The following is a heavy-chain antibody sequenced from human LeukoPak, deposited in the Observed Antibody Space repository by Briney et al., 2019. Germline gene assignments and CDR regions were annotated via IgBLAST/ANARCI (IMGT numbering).Heavy chain of an antibody. CDR2: IYYSGST. CDR1: GGSISSSSYY. Sequence: SETLSLTCTVSGGSISSSSYYWGWIRQPPGKGLEWIGSIYYSGSTYYNPSLKSRVTISVDTSKNQFSLKLSSVTAADTAVYYCARDVQWLLQNYYYYYYMDVWGKGTTVTVSS. CDR3: ARDVQWLLQNYYYYYYMDV. J-gene: IGHJ6*03. V-gene: IGHV4-39*07. D-gene: IGHD3-22*01.